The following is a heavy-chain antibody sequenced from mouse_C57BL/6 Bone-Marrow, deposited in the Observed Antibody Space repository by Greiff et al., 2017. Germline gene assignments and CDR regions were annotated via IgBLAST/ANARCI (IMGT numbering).Heavy chain of an antibody. Sequence: QVQLQQSGPGLVQPSQSLSITCTVSGFSLTSYGVHWVRQSPGKGLEWLGVIWRGGSTDYNAAFMSRLSITKDNSKSQVFFKMNSLQADDTAIYYCAKRYGSSPLYYYAMDYWGQGTSVTVSA. D-gene: IGHD1-1*01. CDR1: GFSLTSYG. J-gene: IGHJ4*01. V-gene: IGHV2-5*01. CDR3: AKRYGSSPLYYYAMDY. CDR2: IWRGGST.